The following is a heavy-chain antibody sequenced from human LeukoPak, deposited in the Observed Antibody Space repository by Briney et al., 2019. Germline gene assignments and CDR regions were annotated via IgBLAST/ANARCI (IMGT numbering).Heavy chain of an antibody. D-gene: IGHD2-21*01. Sequence: SVKVSCKASGGTFSSYAISWVRQAPRQGLEWMGGIIPIFGTANYAQKFQGRVTITADESTSTAYMELSSLRSEDTAVYYCARVRRAYCGGDCAPGYFQHWGQGTLVTVSS. V-gene: IGHV1-69*01. CDR1: GGTFSSYA. CDR2: IIPIFGTA. J-gene: IGHJ1*01. CDR3: ARVRRAYCGGDCAPGYFQH.